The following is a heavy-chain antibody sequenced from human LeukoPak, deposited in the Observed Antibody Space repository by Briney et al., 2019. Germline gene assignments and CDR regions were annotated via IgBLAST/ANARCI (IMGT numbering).Heavy chain of an antibody. D-gene: IGHD3-10*01. CDR1: GFTFSSYG. J-gene: IGHJ4*02. CDR2: ISYDGSNK. CDR3: AKDYYGSGSYYDY. V-gene: IGHV3-30*18. Sequence: PGRSLRLSCAASGFTFSSYGMHWVRPAPGKGLEWVAVISYDGSNKYYADSVKGRFTISRDNSKNTLYLQMNILRAEDTAVYYCAKDYYGSGSYYDYWGQGTLVTVSS.